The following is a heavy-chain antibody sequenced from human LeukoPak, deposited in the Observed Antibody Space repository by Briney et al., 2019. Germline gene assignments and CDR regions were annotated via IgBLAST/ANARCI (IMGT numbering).Heavy chain of an antibody. CDR1: GFTFSSYA. CDR2: ISGSGGST. D-gene: IGHD4-23*01. J-gene: IGHJ4*02. Sequence: GGSLRLSCAASGFTFSSYAMSWVRQAPGKGLEWVLAISGSGGSTYYADSVKGRFTISRDKSKNTLYLQMNSLRAEDTAVYYCAFRHYGGDYWGQGTLVTVSS. V-gene: IGHV3-23*01. CDR3: AFRHYGGDY.